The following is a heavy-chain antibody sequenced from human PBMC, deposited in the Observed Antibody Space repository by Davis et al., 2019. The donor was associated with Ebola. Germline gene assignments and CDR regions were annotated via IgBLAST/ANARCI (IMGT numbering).Heavy chain of an antibody. D-gene: IGHD4-17*01. Sequence: PGGSLRLSCAASGFIFSSYAMSWVRQAPGKGLEWVSSISVRSITYHADSVKGRFTISRDNSKNTLYLQMNSLRAEDTAVYYCAKVHPPTTVTTGWFDLWGQETLVTVSS. J-gene: IGHJ5*02. CDR3: AKVHPPTTVTTGWFDL. V-gene: IGHV3-23*01. CDR2: ISVRSIT. CDR1: GFIFSSYA.